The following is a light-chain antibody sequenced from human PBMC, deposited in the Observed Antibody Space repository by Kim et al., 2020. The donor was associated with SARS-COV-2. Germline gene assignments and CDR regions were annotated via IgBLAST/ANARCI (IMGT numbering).Light chain of an antibody. CDR1: NSNIGKNY. CDR2: DNN. V-gene: IGLV1-51*01. J-gene: IGLJ3*02. CDR3: GTWDSSLNVWV. Sequence: QSVLTQPPSVSAAPGQEVTISCSGSNSNIGKNYVSWYQQLPGTAPKVLISDNNNRPSGIPDRFSGSKSGTSATLVITGLQTGDEADYFCGTWDSSLNVWVFGGGTQLTVL.